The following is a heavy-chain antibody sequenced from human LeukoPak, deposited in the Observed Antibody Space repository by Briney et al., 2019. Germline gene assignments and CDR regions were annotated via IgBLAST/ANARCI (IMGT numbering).Heavy chain of an antibody. CDR3: VRGPSASPLPGY. D-gene: IGHD2-15*01. V-gene: IGHV3-11*01. CDR2: ISDSGSNI. J-gene: IGHJ4*02. Sequence: GGSLRLSCAASGFTFSDYYMSWIRQAPVKGLEWVSYISDSGSNIYYADSVKGRITISRDNAKNSLYLEMNSLRAEDTAVYYCVRGPSASPLPGYWGQGTLVTVSS. CDR1: GFTFSDYY.